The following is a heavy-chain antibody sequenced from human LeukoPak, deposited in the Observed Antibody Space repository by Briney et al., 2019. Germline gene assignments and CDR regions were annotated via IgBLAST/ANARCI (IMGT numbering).Heavy chain of an antibody. D-gene: IGHD3-3*01. CDR1: GGTFSSYA. Sequence: ASVKVSCKASGGTFSSYAISWVRQAPGQGLEWMGGIIPIFGTANYAQKFQGRVTITTDTSTSTAYMELRSLRSDDTAVYYCASAPNDFWSGYPYYWGQGTLVTVSS. J-gene: IGHJ4*02. V-gene: IGHV1-69*05. CDR3: ASAPNDFWSGYPYY. CDR2: IIPIFGTA.